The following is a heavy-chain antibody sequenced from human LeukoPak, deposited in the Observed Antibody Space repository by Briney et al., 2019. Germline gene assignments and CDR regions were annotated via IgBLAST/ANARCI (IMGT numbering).Heavy chain of an antibody. Sequence: GVSLRLSCSASRISCYSLWMHRVRQAPGKELVGVAHISRGGSSKTYAVSVKVTFTISRDNAKNTIYLQMNSLRAEDTAVYYCLRAIYTGTNWYMGQGWLDPWGQGTLVTVSS. J-gene: IGHJ5*02. CDR1: RISCYSLW. D-gene: IGHD6-13*01. CDR2: ISRGGSSK. V-gene: IGHV3-74*01. CDR3: LRAIYTGTNWYMGQGWLDP.